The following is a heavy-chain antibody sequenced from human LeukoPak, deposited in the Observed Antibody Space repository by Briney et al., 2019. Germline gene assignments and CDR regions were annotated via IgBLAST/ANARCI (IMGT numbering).Heavy chain of an antibody. V-gene: IGHV3-48*03. J-gene: IGHJ5*02. D-gene: IGHD3-22*01. CDR3: AKGPHTYYYDSSGYYYNWFDP. CDR2: ISSSGSTI. Sequence: QPGGSLRLSCAASGFTFSSYEMNWVRQAPGKGLEWVSYISSSGSTIYYADSVKGRFTISRDNSKNTLCLQMNSLRAEDTAVYYCAKGPHTYYYDSSGYYYNWFDPWGQGTLVTVSS. CDR1: GFTFSSYE.